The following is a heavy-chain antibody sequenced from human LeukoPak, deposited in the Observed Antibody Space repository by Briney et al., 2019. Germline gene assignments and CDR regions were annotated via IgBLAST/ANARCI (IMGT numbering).Heavy chain of an antibody. CDR2: ISAYNGNT. V-gene: IGHV1-18*01. CDR1: RYTFTSYG. Sequence: ASVTVSCKASRYTFTSYGISGVRQAPGQGLEWMGWISAYNGNTNNAQTLRGRATIPTDTSTTKAYMELRKQTYEDTPGYYCPRVRGGGWLLFNYFVHWGERALVTVSS. CDR3: PRVRGGGWLLFNYFVH. D-gene: IGHD3-9*01. J-gene: IGHJ4*02.